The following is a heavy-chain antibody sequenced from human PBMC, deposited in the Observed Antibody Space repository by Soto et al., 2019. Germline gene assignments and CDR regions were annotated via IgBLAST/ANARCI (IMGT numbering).Heavy chain of an antibody. D-gene: IGHD3-9*01. Sequence: ASVKVSCKASGYTFTSYSISWVRQAPGQGLEWMGWISAYNGNTNYAQKLQGRVTMTTDTSTSTAYMELRSLRSDDTSLDICRRSRSTDILSASAHGWFVIWG. CDR2: ISAYNGNT. CDR1: GYTFTSYS. J-gene: IGHJ3*02. CDR3: RRSRSTDILSASAHGWFVI. V-gene: IGHV1-18*01.